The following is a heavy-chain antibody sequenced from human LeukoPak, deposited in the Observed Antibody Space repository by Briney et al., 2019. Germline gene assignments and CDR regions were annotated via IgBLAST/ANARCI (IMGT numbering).Heavy chain of an antibody. CDR1: GYTFTSYY. CDR3: ARGLAPPMVRGVILTSTLDY. D-gene: IGHD3-10*01. CDR2: INPSGGST. J-gene: IGHJ4*02. V-gene: IGHV1-46*01. Sequence: ASVKVSRKASGYTFTSYYMHWVRQAPGQGLEWMGIINPSGGSTSYAQKFQGRVTMTRDMSTSTVYMELSSLRSEDTAVYYCARGLAPPMVRGVILTSTLDYWGQGTLVTVSS.